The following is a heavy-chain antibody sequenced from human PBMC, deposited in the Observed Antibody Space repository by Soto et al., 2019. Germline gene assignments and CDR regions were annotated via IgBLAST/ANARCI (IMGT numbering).Heavy chain of an antibody. Sequence: ASVKVSCKASGGTFSSYTISWVRQAPGQGLEWMGRIIPILGIANYAQKFQGRVTITADKSTSTAYMELSSLRSEDTAVYYCASPRGYCSSTSCYAEDSTGYFQHWGQGTLVTVSS. CDR3: ASPRGYCSSTSCYAEDSTGYFQH. CDR1: GGTFSSYT. D-gene: IGHD2-2*01. J-gene: IGHJ1*01. CDR2: IIPILGIA. V-gene: IGHV1-69*02.